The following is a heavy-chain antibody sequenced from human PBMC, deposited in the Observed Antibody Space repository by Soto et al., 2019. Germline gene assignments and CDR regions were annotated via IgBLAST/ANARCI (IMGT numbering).Heavy chain of an antibody. CDR1: GYTFTSYY. V-gene: IGHV1-46*03. D-gene: IGHD6-19*01. CDR3: ARVLGLAVAGFFLDY. CDR2: INPSGGST. Sequence: GASVKLSCKASGYTFTSYYMHWVRQAPRQGLEWMGIINPSGGSTSYAQKFQGRVTMTRDTSTSTVYMELSSLRSEDTAVYYCARVLGLAVAGFFLDYWGQGTLVTVSS. J-gene: IGHJ4*02.